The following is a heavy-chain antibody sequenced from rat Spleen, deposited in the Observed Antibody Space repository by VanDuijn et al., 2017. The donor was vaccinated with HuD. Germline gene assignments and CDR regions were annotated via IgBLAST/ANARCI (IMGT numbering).Heavy chain of an antibody. CDR1: GFTFSTAW. J-gene: IGHJ2*01. D-gene: IGHD1-2*01. Sequence: EVQVLESGGGLVQPGNSLNLSCVTSGFTFSTAWMYWYRQFPEKRLEWVARIKAKSNNYATDYTESEKGRFTISRDDSKSSIYLQMNNLKEEDTAIYYCTWEVYSNYYWGQGVMVTVSS. V-gene: IGHV6-6*01. CDR2: IKAKSNNYAT. CDR3: TWEVYSNYY.